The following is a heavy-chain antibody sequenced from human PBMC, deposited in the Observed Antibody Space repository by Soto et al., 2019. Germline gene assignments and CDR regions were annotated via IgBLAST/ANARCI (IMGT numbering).Heavy chain of an antibody. CDR2: ISWNSGSI. Sequence: GGSLRLSCAASGFTFDDYAMHWVRQAPGKGLEWVSGISWNSGSIGYADSVKGRFTISRDNAKNSLYLQMNSLRAEDTALYYCEKGVDVEESYFYGMDLWGQGSTVTVSS. CDR3: EKGVDVEESYFYGMDL. J-gene: IGHJ6*02. CDR1: GFTFDDYA. D-gene: IGHD2-2*03. V-gene: IGHV3-9*01.